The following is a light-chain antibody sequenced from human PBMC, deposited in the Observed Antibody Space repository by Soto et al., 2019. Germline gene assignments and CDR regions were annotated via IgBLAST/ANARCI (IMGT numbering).Light chain of an antibody. Sequence: QSVLTQPPSASGTPGQRVTISCSGSSSNIGGNTVNSYQQLPGTAPKLLIYSNNQRPPGVPDQFSGSKSGTSASLAISGLQYEDEADYYCAAWDDSLNGWVFGGGTKLTVL. CDR3: AAWDDSLNGWV. J-gene: IGLJ3*02. CDR1: SSNIGGNT. V-gene: IGLV1-44*01. CDR2: SNN.